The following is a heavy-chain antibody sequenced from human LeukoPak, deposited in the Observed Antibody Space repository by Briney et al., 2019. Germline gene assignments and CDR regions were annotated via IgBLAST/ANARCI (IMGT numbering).Heavy chain of an antibody. CDR1: GGSISGSSYY. CDR3: ARGGDIVVVPAAKDWYFDL. D-gene: IGHD2-2*01. J-gene: IGHJ2*01. V-gene: IGHV4-30-4*08. Sequence: PSETLSLTCTVSGGSISGSSYYWGWIRQPPGKGLEWIGYIYYSGSTYYNPSLKSRVTISVDTSKNQFSLKLSSVTAADTAVYYCARGGDIVVVPAAKDWYFDLWGRGTLVTVSS. CDR2: IYYSGST.